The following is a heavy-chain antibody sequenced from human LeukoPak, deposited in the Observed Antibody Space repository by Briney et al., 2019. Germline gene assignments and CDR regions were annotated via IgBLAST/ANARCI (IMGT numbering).Heavy chain of an antibody. V-gene: IGHV3-7*01. Sequence: GRSLRLSCAASGFTFSSYWMSWVRQAPGKGLEWVANIKQDGSEKYYVDSVKGRFTISRDNAKNSLYLQMNSLRAEDTAVYYCARDPKITIDLSDYCGMDVWGQGTTVTVSS. CDR3: ARDPKITIDLSDYCGMDV. CDR2: IKQDGSEK. J-gene: IGHJ6*02. D-gene: IGHD3-3*01. CDR1: GFTFSSYW.